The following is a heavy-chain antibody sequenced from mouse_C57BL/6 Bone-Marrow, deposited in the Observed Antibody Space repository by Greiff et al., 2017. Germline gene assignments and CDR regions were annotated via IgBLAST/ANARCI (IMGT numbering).Heavy chain of an antibody. V-gene: IGHV5-6*02. CDR2: ISSGGSYT. Sequence: DVKLVESGGDLVKPGGSLKLSCAASGFTFSSYGMSWVRQTPDKRLEWVATISSGGSYTYYPDSVKGRFTISRDNAKNTLYLQMSSLKSEDTAMYYCARQRYYGSSWFDYWGQGTTLTVSS. J-gene: IGHJ2*01. CDR1: GFTFSSYG. CDR3: ARQRYYGSSWFDY. D-gene: IGHD1-1*01.